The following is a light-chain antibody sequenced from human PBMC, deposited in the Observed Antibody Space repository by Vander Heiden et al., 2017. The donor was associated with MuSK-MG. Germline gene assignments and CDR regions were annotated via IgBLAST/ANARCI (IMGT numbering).Light chain of an antibody. CDR2: GAS. CDR1: QGVSSSF. V-gene: IGKV3-20*01. CDR3: QHYGTLSIT. Sequence: EIVLTQSPGTLSLSPGGRATLACRASQGVSSSFFGWYQQKPGQAPRLIISGASKRAPGLPDRFSGGGSGTDFTLTISRLEPEDFAVYYCQHYGTLSITFGQGTQLEIK. J-gene: IGKJ5*01.